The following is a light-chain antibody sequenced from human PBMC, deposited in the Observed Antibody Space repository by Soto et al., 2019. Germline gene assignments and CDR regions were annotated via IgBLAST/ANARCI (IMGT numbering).Light chain of an antibody. CDR2: EVS. CDR3: SSYTSSSTWV. V-gene: IGLV2-14*01. J-gene: IGLJ3*02. Sequence: QSVLTQPASVSGSPGQSITISCTGTSSDVGGYKYVSWYQQHPGKAPKLIIYEVSDRPSGVSNRFSGSKSGNTASLTISGLQAEDEGDYYCSSYTSSSTWVFGGGTKLTV. CDR1: SSDVGGYKY.